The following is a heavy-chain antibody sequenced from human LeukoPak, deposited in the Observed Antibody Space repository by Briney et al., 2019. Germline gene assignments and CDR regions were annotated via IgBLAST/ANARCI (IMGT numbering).Heavy chain of an antibody. CDR3: ASSHDSSGND. D-gene: IGHD3-22*01. CDR1: GFTFSSYT. CDR2: ISSGSIYI. V-gene: IGHV3-21*01. Sequence: GGSLRLSCAASGFTFSSYTMNWVRQAPGKGLEWVSSISSGSIYIYYADSVKGRFTISRDNAKNSVYLEMNNLRADDTAVYFCASSHDSSGNDWGQGTMVTVSS. J-gene: IGHJ4*02.